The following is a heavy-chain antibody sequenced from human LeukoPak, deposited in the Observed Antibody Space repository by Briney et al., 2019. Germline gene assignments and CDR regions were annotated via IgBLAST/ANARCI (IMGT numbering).Heavy chain of an antibody. D-gene: IGHD5-12*01. J-gene: IGHJ4*02. CDR2: ISYDGSNK. Sequence: GGSLRLSCAASGFTFSSYAMHWVRQAPGKGLEWGAVISYDGSNKYYADSVKGRFTISRENSKNTLYLQMNSLRAEDTAVYYCAKIIVATLPDYWGQGTLVTVSS. CDR3: AKIIVATLPDY. V-gene: IGHV3-30*04. CDR1: GFTFSSYA.